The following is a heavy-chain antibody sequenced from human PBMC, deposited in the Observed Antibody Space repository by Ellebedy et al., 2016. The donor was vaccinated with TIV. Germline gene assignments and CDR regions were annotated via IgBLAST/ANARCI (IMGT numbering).Heavy chain of an antibody. Sequence: GESLKISCAASGFTFSSYSMNWIRQAPGKGLEWVASISQDGSAKYYVDSVKGRFTISRDNAKNSQYLEMNSLRAEDTAVYFCSRGWSTPDSWGQGTLVIVSS. J-gene: IGHJ4*02. CDR3: SRGWSTPDS. D-gene: IGHD2-15*01. V-gene: IGHV3-7*01. CDR1: GFTFSSYS. CDR2: ISQDGSAK.